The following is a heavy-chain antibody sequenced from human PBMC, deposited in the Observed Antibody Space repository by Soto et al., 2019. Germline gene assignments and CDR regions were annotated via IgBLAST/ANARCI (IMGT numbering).Heavy chain of an antibody. Sequence: PSETLSLTCAVYGGSFSGYYWSWIRQPPGKGLEWIGEINHSGSTNYNPSLKSRVTISVDTSKNQFSLKLSSVTAADTAVYYCARAVLLWFGELPNWFDPWGQGTLVTVSS. D-gene: IGHD3-10*01. V-gene: IGHV4-34*01. CDR3: ARAVLLWFGELPNWFDP. J-gene: IGHJ5*02. CDR2: INHSGST. CDR1: GGSFSGYY.